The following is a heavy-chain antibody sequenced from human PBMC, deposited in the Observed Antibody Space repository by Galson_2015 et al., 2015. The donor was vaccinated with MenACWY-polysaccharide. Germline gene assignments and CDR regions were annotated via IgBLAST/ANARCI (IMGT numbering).Heavy chain of an antibody. CDR2: IYYGGSNK. CDR1: GFTFRNHG. V-gene: IGHV3-33*01. D-gene: IGHD1-7*01. Sequence: SLRLSCAAFGFTFRNHGMHWVRQAPGKGLEWVAVIYYGGSNKYYADSVKGRFTISRDNSKNTLDLQMNSLRGEDTGVYYCARDRTSRYIDVWGKGTTVIVSS. J-gene: IGHJ6*03. CDR3: ARDRTSRYIDV.